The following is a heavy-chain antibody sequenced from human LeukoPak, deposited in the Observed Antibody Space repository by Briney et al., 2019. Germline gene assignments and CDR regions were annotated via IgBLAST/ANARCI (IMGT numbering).Heavy chain of an antibody. CDR3: ARRALYCSSTSCSDY. CDR1: GFTFSGYG. CDR2: IYSGGST. J-gene: IGHJ4*02. D-gene: IGHD2-2*01. Sequence: GGSLRLSCAASGFTFSGYGMSWVGQAPGKWLEWVSVIYSGGSTYYADSVKGRFTISRDNSENTLYLQMNSLRAEDTAVYYCARRALYCSSTSCSDYWGQGTLVTVSS. V-gene: IGHV3-66*04.